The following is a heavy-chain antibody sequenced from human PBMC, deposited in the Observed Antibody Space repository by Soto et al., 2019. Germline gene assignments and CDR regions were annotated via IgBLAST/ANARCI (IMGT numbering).Heavy chain of an antibody. CDR1: GFTFSSYA. Sequence: QVQLVESGGGVVQPGRSLRLSCEASGFTFSSYAMHWVRQAPGKGLEWVAVISYDGSNKYYADSVKGRFTISRDNSKNTLYLQMNSLRAEDTAVYYCASGRSGKYYGSGNWFDPWGQGTLVTVSS. CDR3: ASGRSGKYYGSGNWFDP. D-gene: IGHD3-10*01. V-gene: IGHV3-30-3*01. J-gene: IGHJ5*02. CDR2: ISYDGSNK.